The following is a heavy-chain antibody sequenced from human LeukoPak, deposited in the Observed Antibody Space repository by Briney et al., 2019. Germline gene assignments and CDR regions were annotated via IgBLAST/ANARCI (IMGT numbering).Heavy chain of an antibody. CDR2: IYYSGST. J-gene: IGHJ4*02. Sequence: SETLSLTCPVSGGPISSGGYYGSWIRQHPGKGLEWIGYIYYSGSTYYNPSLKSRVTISVDTSKNQFSLKLSSVTAADTAVYYCARVPSSDYYPLFDYWGQGTLVTVSS. D-gene: IGHD3-22*01. CDR1: GGPISSGGYY. CDR3: ARVPSSDYYPLFDY. V-gene: IGHV4-31*03.